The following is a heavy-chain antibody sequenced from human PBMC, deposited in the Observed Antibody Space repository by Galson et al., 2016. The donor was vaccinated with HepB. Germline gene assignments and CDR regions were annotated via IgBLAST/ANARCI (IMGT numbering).Heavy chain of an antibody. CDR2: IYYTGST. J-gene: IGHJ3*01. CDR1: GGSISSGGYY. D-gene: IGHD4-17*01. Sequence: TLSLTCTVSGGSISSGGYYWNWIRQHPGKGLEWVGYIYYTGSTSYTPSLKSRVTISIDTSKNQFSLKLSSVTAADTAVYFWARARYGDFYNDAFDLWGQGTMVTVSS. CDR3: ARARYGDFYNDAFDL. V-gene: IGHV4-31*03.